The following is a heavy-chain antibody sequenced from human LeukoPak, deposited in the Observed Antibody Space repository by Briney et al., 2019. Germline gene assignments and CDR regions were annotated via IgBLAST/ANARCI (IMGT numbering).Heavy chain of an antibody. CDR3: ARRKRYFDWLPFDY. V-gene: IGHV4-34*01. CDR1: GGSFSSYY. J-gene: IGHJ4*02. CDR2: INHSGST. D-gene: IGHD3-9*01. Sequence: SETLSLTCAVYGGSFSSYYWSWIRQPPGKGLEWIGEINHSGSTNYNPSLKSRVTISVDTSKNQFSLKLSSVTAADTAVYYCARRKRYFDWLPFDYWGQGTLVTVSS.